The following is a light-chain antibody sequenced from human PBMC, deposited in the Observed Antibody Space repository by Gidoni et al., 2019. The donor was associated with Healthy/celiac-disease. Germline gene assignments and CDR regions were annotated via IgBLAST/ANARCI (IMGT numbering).Light chain of an antibody. CDR2: AAS. CDR1: QGISSY. J-gene: IGKJ2*01. Sequence: AMRITQSPSSLSASTGDRVTITCRASQGISSYLAWYQQNPGKAPKLLIYAASTLQSGVPSRFSGSGSGTDFTLTISCLQSEDFATYYCQQYYSYPYTFGQGTKLEIK. V-gene: IGKV1-8*01. CDR3: QQYYSYPYT.